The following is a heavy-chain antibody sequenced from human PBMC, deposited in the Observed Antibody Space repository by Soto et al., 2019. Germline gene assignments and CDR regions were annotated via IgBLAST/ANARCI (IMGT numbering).Heavy chain of an antibody. D-gene: IGHD3-22*01. V-gene: IGHV4-59*02. CDR3: ARSYYDSTGFAVDP. Sequence: QMQLQESGPGLVKPSETLSLTCTVSGASVNTGYWSWIRQPPGKGLEWIGFMYFAGSFNYNPSLSSRVTISVETSMNQFSMTLTSVTAADTAVYYCARSYYDSTGFAVDPWGQGILVTVSS. J-gene: IGHJ5*02. CDR2: MYFAGSF. CDR1: GASVNTGY.